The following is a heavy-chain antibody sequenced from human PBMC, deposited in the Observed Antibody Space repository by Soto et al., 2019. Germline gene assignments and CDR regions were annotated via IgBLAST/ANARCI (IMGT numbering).Heavy chain of an antibody. J-gene: IGHJ5*02. CDR1: GYSFTSYW. V-gene: IGHV5-10-1*01. D-gene: IGHD2-15*01. CDR2: IDPSDSYT. CDR3: ARRTPGYCSGGSCWPNWFDP. Sequence: PGESLKISCKGSGYSFTSYWISWVRQMPGKGLEWMGRIDPSDSYTNYSPSFQGHVTISADKSISTAYLQWSSLRASDIAMYYCARRTPGYCSGGSCWPNWFDPWGQGTLVTGS.